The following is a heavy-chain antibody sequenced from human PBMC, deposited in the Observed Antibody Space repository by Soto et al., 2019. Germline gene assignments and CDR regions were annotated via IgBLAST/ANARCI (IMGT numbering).Heavy chain of an antibody. Sequence: SETLSLTCTVSGGSISSGGYYWSWIRQHPGKGLEWIGYIYYSGSTYYNPSLKSRVTISVDTSKNQFSLKLSSVTAADTAVYYCARLGRSGRPYNHYGMDVWGQGTTVTVSS. D-gene: IGHD3-3*01. J-gene: IGHJ6*02. CDR2: IYYSGST. V-gene: IGHV4-31*03. CDR1: GGSISSGGYY. CDR3: ARLGRSGRPYNHYGMDV.